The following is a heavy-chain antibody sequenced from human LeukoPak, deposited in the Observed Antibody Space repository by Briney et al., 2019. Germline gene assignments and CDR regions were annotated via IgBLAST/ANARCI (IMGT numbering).Heavy chain of an antibody. CDR3: ASRMCSGGSCYPRYYYYYMDV. CDR1: GFTFSSYS. D-gene: IGHD2-15*01. CDR2: ISSSSSYI. J-gene: IGHJ6*03. Sequence: GGSLRLSCAASGFTFSSYSMNWVRQAPGKGLEWVSSISSSSSYIYYADSVKGRFTISRDNAKNALYPQMNSLRAEDTAVYYCASRMCSGGSCYPRYYYYYMDVWGKGTTVTVSS. V-gene: IGHV3-21*01.